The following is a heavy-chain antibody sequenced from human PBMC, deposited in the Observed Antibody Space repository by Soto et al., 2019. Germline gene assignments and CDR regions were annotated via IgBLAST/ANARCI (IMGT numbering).Heavy chain of an antibody. CDR1: GFTFSSYA. CDR3: SQHRYYDMLTRYNYYHYAMDV. J-gene: IGHJ6*02. D-gene: IGHD3-9*01. Sequence: EVQLLESGGGLVQPGGSLRLSCAASGFTFSSYAMSWVRQAPGKGLEWVSGVSGSGDYTFYADSVKGRLTISRDNSKNTLYLQMHSLRAEDTAVYYCSQHRYYDMLTRYNYYHYAMDVWGQGTTVTVSS. V-gene: IGHV3-23*01. CDR2: VSGSGDYT.